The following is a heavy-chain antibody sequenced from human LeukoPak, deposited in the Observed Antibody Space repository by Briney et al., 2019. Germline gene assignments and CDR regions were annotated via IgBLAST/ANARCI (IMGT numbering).Heavy chain of an antibody. CDR2: IFHSGST. Sequence: SETLSLTCAVSGYSIGSGFYWGWNRQPPGKGLEWIGSIFHSGSTYYNPSLKSRVTISVDTSKNQFSLKLNSVTAADTALYYCARASGSYGSGSHYYSGMDVWGKGTTVTVSP. CDR3: ARASGSYGSGSHYYSGMDV. D-gene: IGHD3-10*01. J-gene: IGHJ6*04. V-gene: IGHV4-38-2*01. CDR1: GYSIGSGFY.